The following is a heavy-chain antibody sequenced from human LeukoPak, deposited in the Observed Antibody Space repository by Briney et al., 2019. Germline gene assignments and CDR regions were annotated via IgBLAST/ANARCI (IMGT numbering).Heavy chain of an antibody. D-gene: IGHD4-17*01. Sequence: SGTLSLTCGVSGGSISSTNWWTWVRQPPGEGLEWIGEVHLSGRTNYNPSLESRVTMSVDMSENHISLKLTSVTAADTAVYYCARPGYGDYVRWFAPWGRGILVTVSS. J-gene: IGHJ5*02. CDR3: ARPGYGDYVRWFAP. V-gene: IGHV4-4*02. CDR2: VHLSGRT. CDR1: GGSISSTNW.